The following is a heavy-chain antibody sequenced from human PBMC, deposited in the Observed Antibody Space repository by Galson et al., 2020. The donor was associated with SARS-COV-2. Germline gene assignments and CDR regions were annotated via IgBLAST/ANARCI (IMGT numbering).Heavy chain of an antibody. J-gene: IGHJ4*02. D-gene: IGHD5-12*01. CDR2: IPYDGTKR. CDR1: GFTFSSYG. Sequence: GGSLRLSCAASGFTFSSYGMHWVRQAPGKGLEWVAFIPYDGTKRYYADSVKGRFTISRDNSENTLYLQMNSLRPEDTAIYYCAMVGVHSGYTSFSDSCGQGPLVTVSS. CDR3: AMVGVHSGYTSFSDS. V-gene: IGHV3-30*02.